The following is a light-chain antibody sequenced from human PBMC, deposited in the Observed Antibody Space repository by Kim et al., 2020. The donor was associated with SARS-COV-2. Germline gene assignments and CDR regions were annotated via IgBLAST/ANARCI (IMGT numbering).Light chain of an antibody. CDR1: SSNIGNNY. J-gene: IGLJ1*01. CDR3: GTWDSSLSANV. V-gene: IGLV1-51*01. CDR2: DNN. Sequence: QKVTISCSGSSSNIGNNYVSWYQQLPGTAPKLLIYDNNKRPSGIPDRFSGSKSGTSATLGITGLQTGDEADYYCGTWDSSLSANVFGTGTKVTV.